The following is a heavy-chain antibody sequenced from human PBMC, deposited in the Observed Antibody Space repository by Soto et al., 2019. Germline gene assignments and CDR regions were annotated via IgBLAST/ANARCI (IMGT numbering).Heavy chain of an antibody. CDR1: GGSISSYY. V-gene: IGHV4-59*01. CDR3: GRGGGRGYSSP. D-gene: IGHD6-19*01. CDR2: IYYSGST. Sequence: QVQLQESGPGLVKPSETLSLTCTVSGGSISSYYWSWIRQPPGKGLEWIGYIYYSGSTNYNPSLKSRVTIAVNPSKNHFSLKLSSVTAADTAVYYWGRGGGRGYSSPWGQGTLVTVSS. J-gene: IGHJ5*02.